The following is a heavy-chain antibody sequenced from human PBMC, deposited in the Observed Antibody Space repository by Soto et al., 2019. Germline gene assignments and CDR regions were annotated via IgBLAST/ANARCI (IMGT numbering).Heavy chain of an antibody. CDR1: GFTFSDYY. Sequence: PEGSLRLSCAASGFTFSDYYMSWIRQAPGKGLEWVSYISSSGSTIYYADSVKGRFTISRDNAKNSLYLQMNSLRAEDTAVYYCAREKSQQLVSFDYWGQGALVTVSS. CDR3: AREKSQQLVSFDY. V-gene: IGHV3-11*01. CDR2: ISSSGSTI. D-gene: IGHD6-13*01. J-gene: IGHJ4*02.